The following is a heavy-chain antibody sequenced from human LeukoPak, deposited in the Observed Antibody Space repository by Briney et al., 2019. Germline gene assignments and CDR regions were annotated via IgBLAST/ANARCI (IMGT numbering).Heavy chain of an antibody. CDR2: IYCSGST. CDR1: GGSISSYY. CDR3: ARLSGIPHPPFDY. V-gene: IGHV4-59*08. Sequence: SETLSLTCTVSGGSISSYYWSWIRQPPGKGLEWIGYIYCSGSTYYNPSLKSRVTISVDTSKNQFSLKLTSVTAADTAVYYCARLSGIPHPPFDYWGQGTLVTVSS. D-gene: IGHD1-26*01. J-gene: IGHJ4*02.